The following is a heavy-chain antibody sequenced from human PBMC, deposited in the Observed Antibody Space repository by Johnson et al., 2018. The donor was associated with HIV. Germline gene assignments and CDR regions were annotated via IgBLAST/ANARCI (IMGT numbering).Heavy chain of an antibody. CDR3: ARDFVAFGECTAFDI. Sequence: EVQLVESGGGLVQPGRSLRLSCAASGFTFSSYDMHWVRQATGKGLEWVSAIGTAGDTYYPGSVKGRFTISRENAKNSLYLQMNSLRAGDTAVYYCARDFVAFGECTAFDIWGQGTMVAVSS. V-gene: IGHV3-13*01. J-gene: IGHJ3*02. D-gene: IGHD3-10*01. CDR2: IGTAGDT. CDR1: GFTFSSYD.